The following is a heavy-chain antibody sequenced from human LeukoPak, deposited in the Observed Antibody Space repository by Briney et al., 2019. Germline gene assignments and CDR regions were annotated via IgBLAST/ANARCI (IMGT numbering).Heavy chain of an antibody. CDR3: VRDLGAALWPNAFDI. V-gene: IGHV3-7*05. J-gene: IGHJ3*02. D-gene: IGHD6-25*01. CDR2: IKQDGSEK. CDR1: GFTFSNYW. Sequence: SGGSLRLSCAASGFTFSNYWMTWVRQAPGIGLEWVANIKQDGSEKYYVDSVRGRFTISRDNAKMSLYLQINSLRAEDTAVYYCVRDLGAALWPNAFDIWGQGTTATVSS.